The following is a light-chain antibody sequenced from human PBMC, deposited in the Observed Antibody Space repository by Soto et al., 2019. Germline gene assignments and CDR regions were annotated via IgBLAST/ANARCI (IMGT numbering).Light chain of an antibody. J-gene: IGLJ2*01. CDR2: DVN. Sequence: QSALTQPASVSGSPGQSITISCTGTSSDVGDYNYVSWYQQHPGKAPKLIISDVNNRPSWISHRFSGSKSGNTASLTISGLQAEDEADYHCSSSTSYSGTSPPHVVFGGGTKLTVL. V-gene: IGLV2-14*03. CDR1: SSDVGDYNY. CDR3: SSSTSYSGTSPPHVV.